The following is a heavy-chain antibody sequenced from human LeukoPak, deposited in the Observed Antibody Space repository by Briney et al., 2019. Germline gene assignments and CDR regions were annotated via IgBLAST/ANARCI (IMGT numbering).Heavy chain of an antibody. CDR3: ARDVGYYDSSAFDS. CDR1: GGSISFYY. CDR2: IYASGST. D-gene: IGHD3-22*01. Sequence: SETLSLTCTVSGGSISFYYWNWIRQPAGKGLEWIGRIYASGSTNYNPSFKSRVTMSVDTSKNQFSLKLNFVTAADTAVYYCARDVGYYDSSAFDSWGQGTLVTVSS. J-gene: IGHJ4*02. V-gene: IGHV4-4*07.